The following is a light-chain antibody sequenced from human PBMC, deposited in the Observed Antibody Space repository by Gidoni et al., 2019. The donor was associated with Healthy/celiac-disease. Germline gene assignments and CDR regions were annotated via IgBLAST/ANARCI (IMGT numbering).Light chain of an antibody. V-gene: IGKV1-39*01. CDR1: QSISSY. Sequence: DIQMTQSPSSLSASVGARVTITCRASQSISSYLNWYQQKPAKAPKLLIYAASSLQSGVPSRFSGSGSGTYFTLTISSLQPEDFATYYFQQSYNTPITFGQGTRLEIK. J-gene: IGKJ5*01. CDR3: QQSYNTPIT. CDR2: AAS.